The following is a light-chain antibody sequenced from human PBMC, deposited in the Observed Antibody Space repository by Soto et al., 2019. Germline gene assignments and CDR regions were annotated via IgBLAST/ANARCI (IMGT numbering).Light chain of an antibody. CDR2: GAS. J-gene: IGKJ5*01. V-gene: IGKV3-15*01. CDR3: QQYDNWPLT. Sequence: EIVMTQSPATLSVSPGERATLSCRASQSVTSNLAWYQQKPGQAPRLLIYGASTRATGIPARFSGSESGTEFTLTISSLQSEDFGVYYCQQYDNWPLTFGQGTRLEIK. CDR1: QSVTSN.